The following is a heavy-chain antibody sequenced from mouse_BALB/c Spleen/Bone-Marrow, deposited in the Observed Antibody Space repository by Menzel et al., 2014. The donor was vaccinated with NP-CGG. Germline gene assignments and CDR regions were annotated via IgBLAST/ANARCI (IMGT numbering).Heavy chain of an antibody. D-gene: IGHD4-1*01. J-gene: IGHJ3*01. V-gene: IGHV1S130*01. CDR1: GYTFTSSW. Sequence: QVQLQQSGSVLVRPGASVKLSCKASGYTFTSSWMHWAKQRPGQGLEWIGEIHPSSGNTNYNEKFKGKATLTVDTSSSTAYVDLSSLTSEDSAVYYCARYWSGFAYWGQGTLVTVSA. CDR3: ARYWSGFAY. CDR2: IHPSSGNT.